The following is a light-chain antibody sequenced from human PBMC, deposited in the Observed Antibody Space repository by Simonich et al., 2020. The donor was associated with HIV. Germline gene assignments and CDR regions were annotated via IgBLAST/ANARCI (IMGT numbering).Light chain of an antibody. CDR1: QGISNS. V-gene: IGKV1-NL1*01. CDR2: AAS. CDR3: QKCGTSPWT. J-gene: IGKJ1*01. Sequence: IQMTPSPSSLSASVGDRVTITCRASQGISNSLAWYQQKPGKAPKVLLSAASRLESGVPSRFSGSGSGTDYTLTISRLEPEDFAVYYCQKCGTSPWTFVQGTKVEIK.